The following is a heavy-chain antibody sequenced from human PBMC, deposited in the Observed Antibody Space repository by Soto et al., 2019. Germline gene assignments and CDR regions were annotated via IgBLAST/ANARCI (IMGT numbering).Heavy chain of an antibody. CDR2: ISSYNGDT. D-gene: IGHD6-19*01. V-gene: IGHV1-18*01. J-gene: IGHJ5*02. CDR1: GYTFTRSG. Sequence: ASVKVSYKASGYTFTRSGISWVRQAPGQGLEWMGWISSYNGDTNYAQKLQGRVTMTTDTSTSTAYMELRSLRSDDTAVYYCARVSSGWYYWFDPWGQGTLVTVSS. CDR3: ARVSSGWYYWFDP.